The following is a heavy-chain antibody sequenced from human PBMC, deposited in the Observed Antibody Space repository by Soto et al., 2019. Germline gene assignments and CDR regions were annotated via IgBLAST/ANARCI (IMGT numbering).Heavy chain of an antibody. V-gene: IGHV3-21*01. J-gene: IGHJ6*02. CDR1: GFTYSDYS. D-gene: IGHD2-15*01. CDR3: ARGFCSGGSCYYYYYGMDV. Sequence: PAAFLRLNCLASGFTYSDYSMRWVRQASGKGLEWVSSTSRYSSYINYGDSMRGRFTMSRDNAKNSLYLQMNSLRGEDTAVYYCARGFCSGGSCYYYYYGMDVWGQGT. CDR2: TSRYSSYI.